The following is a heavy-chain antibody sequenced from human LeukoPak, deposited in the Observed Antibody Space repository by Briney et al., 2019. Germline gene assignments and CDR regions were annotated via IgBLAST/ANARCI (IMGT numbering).Heavy chain of an antibody. CDR3: ARVGRGILGSWYMREPDRVFDY. CDR1: GYTLTELS. CDR2: FDPEDGET. J-gene: IGHJ4*02. D-gene: IGHD6-13*01. Sequence: ALVKVSCKVSGYTLTELSMHWVRQAPGKGLEWMGGFDPEDGETIYAQKFQGRVTMTEDTSTDTAYMELSSLRSEDTAVYYCARVGRGILGSWYMREPDRVFDYWGQGTLVTVSS. V-gene: IGHV1-24*01.